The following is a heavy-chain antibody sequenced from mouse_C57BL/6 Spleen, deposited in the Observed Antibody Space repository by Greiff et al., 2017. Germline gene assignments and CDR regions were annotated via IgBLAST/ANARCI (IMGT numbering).Heavy chain of an antibody. Sequence: EVQLQQSGPGLVKPSQSPSLTCSVTGYSITCGYYWNWIRQFPGNKLEWMGYISYDGSNNYNPSLKNRISITRDTSKNQFFLKLNSVTTEDTATYYCARVTYYFDYWGQGGTLTGSS. CDR2: ISYDGSN. V-gene: IGHV3-6*01. CDR3: ARVTYYFDY. J-gene: IGHJ2*01. CDR1: GYSITCGYY.